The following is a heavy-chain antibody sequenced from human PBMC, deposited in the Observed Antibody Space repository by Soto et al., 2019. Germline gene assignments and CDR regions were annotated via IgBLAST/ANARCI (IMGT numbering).Heavy chain of an antibody. J-gene: IGHJ6*02. Sequence: QVQLVESGGGLVKPGGSLRLSCAASGFTFSDYYMSWIRQAPGKGLGWVSYISSSGSTIYYADSGKGRFTISRDNAKISLYLQMNSLRAEDTAVYYCAGSGHRRGYYYYGMDVWGQGTTVTVSS. V-gene: IGHV3-11*01. D-gene: IGHD3-10*01. CDR2: ISSSGSTI. CDR3: AGSGHRRGYYYYGMDV. CDR1: GFTFSDYY.